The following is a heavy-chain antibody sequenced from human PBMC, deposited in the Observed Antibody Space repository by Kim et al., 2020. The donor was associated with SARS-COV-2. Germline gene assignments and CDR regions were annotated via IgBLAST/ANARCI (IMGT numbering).Heavy chain of an antibody. CDR1: GGSISSSSYY. J-gene: IGHJ4*02. D-gene: IGHD2-15*01. CDR2: IYYSGST. V-gene: IGHV4-39*01. CDR3: ARQRVDIVVVVAADFDY. Sequence: SETLSLTCTVSGGSISSSSYYWGWIRQPPGKGLEWIGSIYYSGSTYYNPSLKSRVTISVDTSKNQFSLKLSSVTAADTAVYYCARQRVDIVVVVAADFDYWGQGTLVTVSS.